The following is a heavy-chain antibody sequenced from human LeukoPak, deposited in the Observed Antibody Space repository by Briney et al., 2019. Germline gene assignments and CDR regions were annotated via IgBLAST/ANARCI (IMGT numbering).Heavy chain of an antibody. J-gene: IGHJ4*02. V-gene: IGHV5-51*01. CDR1: GYSFTSYW. Sequence: GESLKISCKGSGYSFTSYWIGWVRQMPGKGLEWMGIIYPGDSDTRYSPSFQGQVTISADKSISTAYLQWSSLKASDTAMYYCARLGSSSWAPTLGDYFDYWGQGTLVTVSS. CDR3: ARLGSSSWAPTLGDYFDY. CDR2: IYPGDSDT. D-gene: IGHD6-13*01.